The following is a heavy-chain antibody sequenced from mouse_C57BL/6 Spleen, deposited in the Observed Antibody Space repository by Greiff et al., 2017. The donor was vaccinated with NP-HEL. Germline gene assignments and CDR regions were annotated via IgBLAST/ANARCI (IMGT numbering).Heavy chain of an antibody. CDR1: GYTFTDYY. V-gene: IGHV1-26*01. CDR3: ARRRDIYDGYYLFDY. Sequence: VQLQQSGPELVKPGASVKISCKASGYTFTDYYMNWVKQSHGKSLEWIGDINPNNGGTSYNQKFKGKATLTVDKSSSTAYMELRSLTSEDSAVYYCARRRDIYDGYYLFDYWGQGTTLTVSS. CDR2: INPNNGGT. J-gene: IGHJ2*01. D-gene: IGHD2-3*01.